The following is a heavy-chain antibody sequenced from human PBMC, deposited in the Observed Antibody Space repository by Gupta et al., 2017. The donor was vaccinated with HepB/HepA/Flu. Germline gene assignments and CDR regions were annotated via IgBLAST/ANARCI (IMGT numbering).Heavy chain of an antibody. Sequence: QVQLQQWGAGLLKPSETLSLTCAVDGGSFSGYYWSWIRQPPGKGLEWIGEINHSGSTNYNPSLKSRVTISVDTSKNQFSLKLSSVTAADTAVYYCARGEGSGSHIDYWGQGTLVTVSS. CDR3: ARGEGSGSHIDY. CDR1: GGSFSGYY. CDR2: INHSGST. D-gene: IGHD3-10*01. V-gene: IGHV4-34*01. J-gene: IGHJ4*02.